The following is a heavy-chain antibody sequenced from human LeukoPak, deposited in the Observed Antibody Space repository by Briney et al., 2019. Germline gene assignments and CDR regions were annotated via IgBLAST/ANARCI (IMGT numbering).Heavy chain of an antibody. J-gene: IGHJ3*02. D-gene: IGHD6-13*01. CDR1: GYSFTSYW. Sequence: GESLKISCKGSGYSFTSYWIGWVRQMPGKGLEWMGIIYPGDSDTRYSPSFQGQVTISADKSISTAYLQWSSLKASDTTMYYCARHVNPSSWSPFDAFDIWGQGTMVTVSS. CDR3: ARHVNPSSWSPFDAFDI. CDR2: IYPGDSDT. V-gene: IGHV5-51*01.